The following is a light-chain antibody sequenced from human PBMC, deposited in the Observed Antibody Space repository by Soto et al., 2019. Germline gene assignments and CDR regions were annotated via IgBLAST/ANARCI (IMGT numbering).Light chain of an antibody. CDR2: GAF. CDR3: QQYGSSPPYT. Sequence: EIVLTQSPGTLSLSPGERATLSCRASHSVSSSYLAWYQQKPGQAPRLLIYGAFSRATGIPDRFSGSGSGTDFTLTISRLEPEDIAVYYCQQYGSSPPYTFGQGTKLVIK. V-gene: IGKV3-20*01. CDR1: HSVSSSY. J-gene: IGKJ2*01.